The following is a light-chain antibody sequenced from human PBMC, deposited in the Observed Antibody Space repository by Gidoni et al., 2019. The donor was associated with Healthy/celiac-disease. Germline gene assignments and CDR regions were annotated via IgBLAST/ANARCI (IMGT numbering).Light chain of an antibody. CDR2: DAS. V-gene: IGKV1-39*01. J-gene: IGKJ1*01. CDR3: QQSYSTPPWT. CDR1: QSISSY. Sequence: DIQMTQSPSSLSASVGDRVTITCRASQSISSYLHWYQQKPGKAPKLLIYDASSLQSGVPSRFSGSGSGTDFTLTISSLQPEAFATYSCQQSYSTPPWTFGQGTKVEIK.